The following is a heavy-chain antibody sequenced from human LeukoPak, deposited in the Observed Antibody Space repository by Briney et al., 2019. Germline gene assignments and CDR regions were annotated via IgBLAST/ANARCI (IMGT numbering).Heavy chain of an antibody. J-gene: IGHJ4*02. Sequence: GGSLRLSCAASGFTFSSYAMSWVRQAPGKGLEWVSAISGSGGSTYYADSVKGRFTISRDNSKNTLYLQMNSLRAKDTAVYYCAMTAVAGTEYYFDYWGQGTLVTVSS. D-gene: IGHD6-19*01. CDR3: AMTAVAGTEYYFDY. CDR1: GFTFSSYA. V-gene: IGHV3-23*01. CDR2: ISGSGGST.